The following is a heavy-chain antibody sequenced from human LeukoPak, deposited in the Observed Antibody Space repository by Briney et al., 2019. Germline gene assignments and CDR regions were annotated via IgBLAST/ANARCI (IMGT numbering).Heavy chain of an antibody. CDR3: ARWVGTTK. CDR1: GFTVSSNY. D-gene: IGHD1-26*01. Sequence: GGSLILSCAVSGFTVSSNYMSWVRQAPGKGLEWVSVIYGTGTTYYADSVKGRFTISRDNSKNTLFLQMNSLRAEDTAVYYCARWVGTTKWGQGTLVTVSS. J-gene: IGHJ4*02. V-gene: IGHV3-53*01. CDR2: IYGTGTT.